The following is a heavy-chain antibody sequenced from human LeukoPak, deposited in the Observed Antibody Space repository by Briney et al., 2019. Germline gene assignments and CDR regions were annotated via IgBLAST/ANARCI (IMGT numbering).Heavy chain of an antibody. CDR1: GGSISSSSYY. CDR3: ARQGLVGATTPYFDY. CDR2: IYYSGST. D-gene: IGHD1-26*01. J-gene: IGHJ4*02. V-gene: IGHV4-39*01. Sequence: NASETLSLTCTVSGGSISSSSYYWGWLRQPPGKGLEWIVSIYYSGSTYYNPSLQSPLTISVYTSKYPFSLQLSAVTAADTAVYYCARQGLVGATTPYFDYWGQGTLVTVSS.